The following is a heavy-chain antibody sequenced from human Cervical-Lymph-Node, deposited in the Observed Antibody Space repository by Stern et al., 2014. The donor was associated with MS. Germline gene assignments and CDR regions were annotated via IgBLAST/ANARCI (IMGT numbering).Heavy chain of an antibody. CDR2: IFHSGNT. CDR3: ARVVVLAGAINGMDV. Sequence: QVQLQESGPGLVKPSGTLSLTCAVSGGSVSSNNWWTWVRQPPGKGLEWIGEIFHSGNTKYNPSLESRVTISLDPSKNQLSLRVRSVTAADTAVYYCARVVVLAGAINGMDVWGQGTTVTVSS. J-gene: IGHJ6*02. CDR1: GGSVSSNNW. V-gene: IGHV4-4*02. D-gene: IGHD3-3*02.